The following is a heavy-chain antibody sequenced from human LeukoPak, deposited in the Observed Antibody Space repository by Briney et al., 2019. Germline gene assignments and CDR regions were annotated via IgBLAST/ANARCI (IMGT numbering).Heavy chain of an antibody. CDR1: GGSISSYY. V-gene: IGHV4-4*07. CDR2: IYTSGST. Sequence: SETLSLTCTVSGGSISSYYWSWIRQPAGKGLEWIGRIYTSGSTNYNPSLKSRVTMSVDTSKNQFSLKLSSVTAADTAVYYCARESPPPYNRNYYRGAFDIWGQGTMVTVSS. J-gene: IGHJ3*02. CDR3: ARESPPPYNRNYYRGAFDI. D-gene: IGHD1-7*01.